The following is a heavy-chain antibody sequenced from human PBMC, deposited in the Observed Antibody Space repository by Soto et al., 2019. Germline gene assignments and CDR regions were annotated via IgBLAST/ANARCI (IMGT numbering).Heavy chain of an antibody. CDR1: GFTFSSYG. CDR3: ARLYCSSGTCYSVGAFDI. D-gene: IGHD2-15*01. V-gene: IGHV3-33*01. CDR2: IWFDGRDK. J-gene: IGHJ3*02. Sequence: PGGSLRLSCAASGFTFSSYGMHWVRQAPGKGLEWVAVIWFDGRDKYYVDSVKGRFTISRDNSKNTVHLQMNSLRVEDTAVYYCARLYCSSGTCYSVGAFDIRGQGTVVTVSS.